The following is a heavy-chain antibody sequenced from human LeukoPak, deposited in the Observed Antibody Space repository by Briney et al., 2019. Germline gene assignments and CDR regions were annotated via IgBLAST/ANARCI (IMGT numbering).Heavy chain of an antibody. CDR1: GGTFSSYA. V-gene: IGHV1-8*02. Sequence: ASVKVSCKASGGTFSSYAISWVRQAPGQGLEWMGWMNPNSGNTGYAQKFQGRVTMTRNTSISTAYMELSSLRSEDTAVYYCARGPKWLRGRTPNWFDPWGQGTLVTVSS. D-gene: IGHD5-12*01. J-gene: IGHJ5*02. CDR2: MNPNSGNT. CDR3: ARGPKWLRGRTPNWFDP.